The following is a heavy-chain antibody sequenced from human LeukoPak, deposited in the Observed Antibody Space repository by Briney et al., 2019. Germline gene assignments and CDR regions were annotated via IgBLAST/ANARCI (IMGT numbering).Heavy chain of an antibody. V-gene: IGHV3-53*05. CDR1: GFTVSSNF. CDR3: ARAMVRGVPFDY. Sequence: GGSLRLSCAASGFTVSSNFMSWVRQAPGKGLEWVSVIHSGGNTYYADSVEGRFTISRDNSRNTLYVQISSLRVEDTAVYYCARAMVRGVPFDYWGQGTLVTVSS. D-gene: IGHD3-10*01. CDR2: IHSGGNT. J-gene: IGHJ4*02.